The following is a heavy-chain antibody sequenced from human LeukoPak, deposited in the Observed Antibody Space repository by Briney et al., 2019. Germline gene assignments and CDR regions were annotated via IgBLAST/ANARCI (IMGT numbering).Heavy chain of an antibody. D-gene: IGHD2-15*01. CDR3: AKDGGGSGLSDCDWFDP. CDR2: ISGSGGST. J-gene: IGHJ5*02. CDR1: GFTFSSYA. V-gene: IGHV3-23*01. Sequence: GGSLRLSCAASGFTFSSYAMSWVRQAPGKGLEWVSAISGSGGSTYYADSVKGRFTISRDNSKNTLYLQMNSLRVEDTAVYYCAKDGGGSGLSDCDWFDPWGQGTLVTVSS.